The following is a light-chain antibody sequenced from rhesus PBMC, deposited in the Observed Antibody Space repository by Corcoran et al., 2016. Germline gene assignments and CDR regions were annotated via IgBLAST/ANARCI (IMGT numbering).Light chain of an antibody. CDR3: QKYSSSPWT. J-gene: IGKJ1*01. V-gene: IGKV3-53*02. CDR1: QSVSSS. Sequence: QVILTQSPATLSLSPGESATLSCRASQSVSSSLAWYQQKPGQAPRLRIYGASSRATGTPDRFRGSGSGTEFTLTISSLEPEEFAVYYCQKYSSSPWTFGQGTKVEIK. CDR2: GAS.